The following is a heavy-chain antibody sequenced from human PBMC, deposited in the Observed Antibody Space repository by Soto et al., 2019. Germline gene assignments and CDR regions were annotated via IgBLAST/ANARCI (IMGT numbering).Heavy chain of an antibody. D-gene: IGHD2-8*01. V-gene: IGHV4-30-2*01. Sequence: PSETLSLTCSVSGGSVNSGGYSWSWIRQPPGKGLEWIGFISPSGSPAYNPSLKSRVTISVDRSNNQISLEISSVTAADTAVYSCTRGVLAGGPGTLATVSS. CDR3: TRGVLA. J-gene: IGHJ4*02. CDR1: GGSVNSGGYS. CDR2: ISPSGSP.